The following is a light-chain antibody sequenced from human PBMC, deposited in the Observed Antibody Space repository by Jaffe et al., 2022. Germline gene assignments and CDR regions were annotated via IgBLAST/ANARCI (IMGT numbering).Light chain of an antibody. Sequence: EIVMTQSPATLSVSPGERATLSCRASQNVNSYLAWYHQKPGQAPRLLIYAASTRATDIPARFSGSGSGTEFTLTISSPQSEDFAVYYCQQYNNWPPTFGQGTKVEIK. V-gene: IGKV3-15*01. CDR1: QNVNSY. CDR2: AAS. J-gene: IGKJ1*01. CDR3: QQYNNWPPT.